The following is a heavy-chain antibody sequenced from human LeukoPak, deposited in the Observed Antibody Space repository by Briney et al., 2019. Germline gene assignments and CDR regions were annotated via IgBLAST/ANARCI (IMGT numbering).Heavy chain of an antibody. CDR1: GYSFTSYW. CDR3: ARPKSFRESLSKSDAFDI. J-gene: IGHJ3*02. CDR2: IYPGDSDT. V-gene: IGHV5-51*01. Sequence: GESLKISCKGSGYSFTSYWIGWVRQMPGKVLEWMGIIYPGDSDTRYSPSFQGQVTISADKSISTAYLQWSSLKASDTAMYYCARPKSFRESLSKSDAFDIWGQGTMVTVSS. D-gene: IGHD2/OR15-2a*01.